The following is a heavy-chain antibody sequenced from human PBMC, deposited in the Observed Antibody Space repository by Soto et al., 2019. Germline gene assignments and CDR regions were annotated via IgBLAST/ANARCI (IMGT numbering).Heavy chain of an antibody. CDR3: TPTGISRRNLRAFDI. D-gene: IGHD1-1*01. CDR1: GFTFSSYW. J-gene: IGHJ3*02. CDR2: INSDGSST. V-gene: IGHV3-74*01. Sequence: EVQLVESGGGLVQPGGSLRLSCAASGFTFSSYWMHWVRQAPGKGLVWVSRINSDGSSTSYADSVKGRFTISRDNAKNTLYLQMNSLRAEDTAVYYCTPTGISRRNLRAFDIWGQGTMVTVSS.